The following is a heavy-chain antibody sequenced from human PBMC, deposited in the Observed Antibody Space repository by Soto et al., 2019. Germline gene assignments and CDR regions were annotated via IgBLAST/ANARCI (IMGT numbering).Heavy chain of an antibody. V-gene: IGHV1-18*04. CDR3: ARDAVWYYDSSGYYYYYGMDV. J-gene: IGHJ6*02. CDR1: GYTFTSYG. CDR2: ISAYNGNT. D-gene: IGHD3-22*01. Sequence: VKVSCKASGYTFTSYGISWVRQAPGQGLEWMGWISAYNGNTNYAQKLQGRVTMTTDTSTSTAYMELRSLRSDDTAVYYCARDAVWYYDSSGYYYYYGMDVWGQGTTVTVSS.